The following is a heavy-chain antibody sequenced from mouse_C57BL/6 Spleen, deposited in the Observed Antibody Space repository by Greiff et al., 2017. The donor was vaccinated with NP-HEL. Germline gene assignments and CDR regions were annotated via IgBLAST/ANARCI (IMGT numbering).Heavy chain of an antibody. CDR3: ARAPYYYVFDY. J-gene: IGHJ2*01. CDR2: ISYDGSN. Sequence: EVQLVESGPGLVKPSQSLSLTCSVTGYSITSGYYWNWIRQFPGNKLEWMGYISYDGSNNYNPSLKNRISITRDTSKNQFFLKLNSVTTEDTATYYCARAPYYYVFDYWGQGTTLTVSS. D-gene: IGHD1-1*01. V-gene: IGHV3-6*01. CDR1: GYSITSGYY.